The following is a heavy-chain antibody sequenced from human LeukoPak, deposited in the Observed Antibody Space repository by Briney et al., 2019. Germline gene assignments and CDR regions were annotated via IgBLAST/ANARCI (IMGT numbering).Heavy chain of an antibody. V-gene: IGHV3-49*04. Sequence: PGRSLRLSCTASGFTFSDYAMTWVRQAPGKGLEWVGFIRNKANGGTADYAASVKGRFTISRDDSKTIAYLQMKSLKTEDTAVYFCSRAYSTGWLGINDYWGQGVLVTVSS. CDR3: SRAYSTGWLGINDY. D-gene: IGHD6-19*01. CDR2: IRNKANGGTA. CDR1: GFTFSDYA. J-gene: IGHJ4*02.